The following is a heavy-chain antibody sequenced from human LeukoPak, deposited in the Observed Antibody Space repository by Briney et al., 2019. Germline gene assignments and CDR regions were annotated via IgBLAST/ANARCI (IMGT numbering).Heavy chain of an antibody. V-gene: IGHV3-23*01. Sequence: PGGSLRLSCAASGFTFSSFAMSWVRQAPGKGLEWVSAISDSGGTTYYADSVKGRFTISRDNSKNTLYLQMSSLRAEDTAVYYCAKSSYYDSSGFYREYYFDYWGQGTLVPVSS. D-gene: IGHD3-22*01. J-gene: IGHJ4*02. CDR1: GFTFSSFA. CDR2: ISDSGGTT. CDR3: AKSSYYDSSGFYREYYFDY.